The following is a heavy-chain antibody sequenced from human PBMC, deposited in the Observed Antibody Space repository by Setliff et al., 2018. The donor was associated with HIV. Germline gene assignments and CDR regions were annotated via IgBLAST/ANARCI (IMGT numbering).Heavy chain of an antibody. Sequence: VKVSCKASGYSFSSYGISWVRQAPGQGLEWMAWNSGYNGNTQYAQKFRGRVTMTAETSTSTASMELRSLRSDDTAVYYCARDSSGWPEHDINGNFDHWGQGTVVTVSS. CDR3: ARDSSGWPEHDINGNFDH. CDR2: NSGYNGNT. J-gene: IGHJ4*02. D-gene: IGHD6-19*01. CDR1: GYSFSSYG. V-gene: IGHV1-18*01.